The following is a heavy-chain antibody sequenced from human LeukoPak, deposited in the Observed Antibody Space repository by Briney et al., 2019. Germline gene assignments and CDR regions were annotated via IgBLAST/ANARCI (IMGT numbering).Heavy chain of an antibody. CDR3: AKKHEFDRLGLGDYFES. CDR2: ISGSGDDT. D-gene: IGHD3-9*01. CDR1: GFTFRSYD. V-gene: IGHV3-23*01. Sequence: GGSLRLSCAAAGFTFRSYDMSWVRQAPGKGLEWVSSISGSGDDTYYADSVKGRFTISRDNSKNTLYLHMSGLRAEDTAVYYCAKKHEFDRLGLGDYFESWGQGTLVTVSS. J-gene: IGHJ4*02.